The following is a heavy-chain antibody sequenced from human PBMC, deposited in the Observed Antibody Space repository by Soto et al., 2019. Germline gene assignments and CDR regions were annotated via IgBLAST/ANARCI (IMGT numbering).Heavy chain of an antibody. D-gene: IGHD4-17*01. Sequence: PGGSLRLSCAASGFTFSSYSMNWVRQAPGKGLEWVSSISSSSSYIYYADSVKGRFTISRDNTKNSLYLQMNSLRVEDTAVYYCARPPVKGIHVWGQGTTVTVSS. J-gene: IGHJ6*02. CDR1: GFTFSSYS. CDR3: ARPPVKGIHV. CDR2: ISSSSSYI. V-gene: IGHV3-21*01.